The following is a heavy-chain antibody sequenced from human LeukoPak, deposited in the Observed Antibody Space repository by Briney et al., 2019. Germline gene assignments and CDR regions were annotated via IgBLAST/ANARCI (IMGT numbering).Heavy chain of an antibody. D-gene: IGHD3-22*01. Sequence: PSETLSLTCTVSGGSISSYYWSWIRQPPGKGLEWIGYIYYSGSTNYNPSLKSRVTISVDTSKNQLSLKLSSVTAADTAVYYCASQRVYYDSSGYYYDAFDIWGQGTMVTVSS. CDR2: IYYSGST. CDR3: ASQRVYYDSSGYYYDAFDI. J-gene: IGHJ3*02. V-gene: IGHV4-59*01. CDR1: GGSISSYY.